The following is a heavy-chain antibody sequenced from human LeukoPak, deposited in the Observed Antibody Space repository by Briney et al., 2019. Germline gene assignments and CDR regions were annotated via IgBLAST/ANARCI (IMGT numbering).Heavy chain of an antibody. J-gene: IGHJ4*02. D-gene: IGHD2-2*01. CDR1: GFTFSSYA. Sequence: GRSLRLSCAASGFTFSSYAMHWVRQAPGKGLEWVAVISYDGSNKYYADSVKGRFTISRDNSKNTLYLQMNSLRAEDTAVYYCAKPHHCSSTSCYFDYWGQGTLVTVSS. CDR3: AKPHHCSSTSCYFDY. CDR2: ISYDGSNK. V-gene: IGHV3-30*04.